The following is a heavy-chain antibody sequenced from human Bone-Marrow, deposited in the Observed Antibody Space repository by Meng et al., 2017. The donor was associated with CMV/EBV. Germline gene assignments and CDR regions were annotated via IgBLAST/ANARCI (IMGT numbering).Heavy chain of an antibody. Sequence: SVKVSCKASGGTFRSYAINWVRQAPGQGLEWMGGIIPIFGTANYAQKFQGRVTMTRNTSISTAYMELSSLRSEDTAVYYCARVYCSSTSCYSAYWGQGTLVTVSS. V-gene: IGHV1-69*05. CDR2: IIPIFGTA. CDR3: ARVYCSSTSCYSAY. J-gene: IGHJ4*02. D-gene: IGHD2-2*02. CDR1: GGTFRSYA.